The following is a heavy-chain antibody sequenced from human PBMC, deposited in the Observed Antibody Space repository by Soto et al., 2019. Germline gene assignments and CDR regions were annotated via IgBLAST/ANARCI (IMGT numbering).Heavy chain of an antibody. Sequence: GGSLRLSCAASGFTVNSNYMSWVRQAPGKGLEWVSVIYSDGSTYYADSVKGRFIISRDNSNNTLYFQMDSLRAEDTAVYYCATLTKYDILTGFYPCWGQGTLVTVSS. V-gene: IGHV3-66*01. J-gene: IGHJ4*02. CDR2: IYSDGST. D-gene: IGHD3-9*01. CDR3: ATLTKYDILTGFYPC. CDR1: GFTVNSNY.